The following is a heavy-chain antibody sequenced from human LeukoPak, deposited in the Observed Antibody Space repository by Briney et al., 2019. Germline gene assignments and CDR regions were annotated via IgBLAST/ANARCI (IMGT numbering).Heavy chain of an antibody. D-gene: IGHD3-22*01. Sequence: GGSLRLSCAASGFSFSSYGMHWVRQAPGKGLEWVANIKQDGSEKYYVDSVKGRFPISRDNAKNSVYLQMNSLRAEDTAVYYCARDRWNYYDSSGYYYTGLDYWGQGTLVTVSS. CDR1: GFSFSSYG. J-gene: IGHJ4*02. V-gene: IGHV3-7*01. CDR3: ARDRWNYYDSSGYYYTGLDY. CDR2: IKQDGSEK.